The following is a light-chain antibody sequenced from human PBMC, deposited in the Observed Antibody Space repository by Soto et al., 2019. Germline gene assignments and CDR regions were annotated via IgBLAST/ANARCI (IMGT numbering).Light chain of an antibody. CDR2: DAS. Sequence: EIVLTQSPATLSLSPGERATLSCRASQSVKSYLAWYQQKPGQAPRLLIYDASNRATDIPARFSGSGSGTDFTLTISSLEPEDFAVYSCQQRSNWPITFGQGTRLEI. CDR3: QQRSNWPIT. V-gene: IGKV3-11*01. J-gene: IGKJ5*01. CDR1: QSVKSY.